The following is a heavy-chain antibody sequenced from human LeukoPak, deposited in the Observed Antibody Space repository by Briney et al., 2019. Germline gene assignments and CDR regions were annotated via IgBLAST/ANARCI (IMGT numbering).Heavy chain of an antibody. CDR3: AKVVRSSWYNFDY. V-gene: IGHV3-23*01. D-gene: IGHD6-13*01. CDR2: ISGSGGST. CDR1: GFTFSSSA. Sequence: GGSLRLSCAASGFTFSSSAMSWVRQAPGQGLEWVSAISGSGGSTYYADSVKGRFTISRDNSKNTLYLQMNSLRAEDTAVYYCAKVVRSSWYNFDYWGQGTLVTVSS. J-gene: IGHJ4*02.